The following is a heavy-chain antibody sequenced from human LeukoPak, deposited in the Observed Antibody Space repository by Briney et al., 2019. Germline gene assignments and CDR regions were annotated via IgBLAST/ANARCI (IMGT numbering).Heavy chain of an antibody. Sequence: GASVKVSCKASGYTFTSYGISWVRQAPGQGLEWMGWISAYNGNTNYAQKLQGRVTMTTDTSTSTAYMELRSLRSDDTAVYYCARKYYDFWSGYFPLDYWGQGTLVTVSS. CDR2: ISAYNGNT. CDR1: GYTFTSYG. V-gene: IGHV1-18*01. J-gene: IGHJ4*02. CDR3: ARKYYDFWSGYFPLDY. D-gene: IGHD3-3*01.